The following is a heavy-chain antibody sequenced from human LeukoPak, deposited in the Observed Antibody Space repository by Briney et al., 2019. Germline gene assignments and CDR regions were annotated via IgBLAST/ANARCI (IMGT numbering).Heavy chain of an antibody. CDR2: IIPICGTA. D-gene: IGHD3-3*01. CDR1: GGTFSSYA. V-gene: IGHV1-69*05. CDR3: AREMARDYDFWSGVMDAFDI. Sequence: SVKVSCKASGGTFSSYAISWVRQAPGQGLEWMGGIIPICGTANYAQKFQGRVTITTDESTSTAYMELSSLRSEDTAVYYCAREMARDYDFWSGVMDAFDIWGQGTMVTVSS. J-gene: IGHJ3*02.